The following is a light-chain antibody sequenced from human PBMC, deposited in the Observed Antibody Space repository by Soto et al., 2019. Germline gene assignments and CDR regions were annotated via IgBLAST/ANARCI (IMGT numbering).Light chain of an antibody. CDR3: QQYNTYPWT. CDR1: QDITKW. Sequence: DIQMTQSPSTLSASVGDRVTITCRASQDITKWLAWYQQKPGNGPKVLIYDASILQSGVPSRFSGSGSGTDFTLTISRLHPDDFATYYCQQYNTYPWTFGQGTKVDIK. V-gene: IGKV1-5*01. J-gene: IGKJ1*01. CDR2: DAS.